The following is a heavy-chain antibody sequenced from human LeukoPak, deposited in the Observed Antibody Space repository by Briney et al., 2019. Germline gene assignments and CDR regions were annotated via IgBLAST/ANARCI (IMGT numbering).Heavy chain of an antibody. J-gene: IGHJ3*02. V-gene: IGHV4-34*01. CDR2: INHSGST. Sequence: SETLSLTCAVYGGSFSGYYWSWIRQPPGKGLEWIGEINHSGSTNYNPSLKSRVTISVDTSKNQFSLKLSSVTAADTAVYYCARTLGYCSSTSCSGAFDIWGQGTMVTVSS. CDR3: ARTLGYCSSTSCSGAFDI. CDR1: GGSFSGYY. D-gene: IGHD2-2*01.